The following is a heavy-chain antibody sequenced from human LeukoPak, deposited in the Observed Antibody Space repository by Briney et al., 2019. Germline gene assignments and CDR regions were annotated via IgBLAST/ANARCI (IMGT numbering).Heavy chain of an antibody. V-gene: IGHV1-69*06. CDR3: ARTDSITIFGVVADNWFDP. CDR1: GGTFSSYA. J-gene: IGHJ5*02. Sequence: WASVKVSCKASGGTFSSYAISWVRQAPGQGLEWMGGINPIFGTANNAQKFQGRVTITADKSTSTAYMELSSLRSEDTAVYYCARTDSITIFGVVADNWFDPWGQGTLVTVSS. CDR2: INPIFGTA. D-gene: IGHD3-3*01.